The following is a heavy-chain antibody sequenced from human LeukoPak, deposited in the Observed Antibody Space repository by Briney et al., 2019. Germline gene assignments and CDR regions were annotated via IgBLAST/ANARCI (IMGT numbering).Heavy chain of an antibody. Sequence: GASVKVSCKASGYTFTSYGISWVRQAPGQGLEWMGWISAYNGNTNYAQKLQGRVTMTTDTSTSTAYMELRSLRSDDTAAYYCAGDRDDSSGYYDDYWGQGTLVTVSS. D-gene: IGHD3-22*01. CDR3: AGDRDDSSGYYDDY. V-gene: IGHV1-18*01. J-gene: IGHJ4*02. CDR2: ISAYNGNT. CDR1: GYTFTSYG.